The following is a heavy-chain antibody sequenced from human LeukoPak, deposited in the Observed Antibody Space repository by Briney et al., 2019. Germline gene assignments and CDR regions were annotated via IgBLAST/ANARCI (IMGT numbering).Heavy chain of an antibody. CDR3: ARDGAVSTIFGVVNYYYGMDV. D-gene: IGHD3-3*01. CDR1: GGSVSSGSYY. Sequence: PSETLSLTCTVSGGSVSSGSYYWSWIRQPPGKGLEWIGYIYYSGSTNYNPSLKSRVTISVDTSKNQFSLKLSSVTAADTAVYYCARDGAVSTIFGVVNYYYGMDVWGQGTTVTVSS. J-gene: IGHJ6*02. CDR2: IYYSGST. V-gene: IGHV4-61*01.